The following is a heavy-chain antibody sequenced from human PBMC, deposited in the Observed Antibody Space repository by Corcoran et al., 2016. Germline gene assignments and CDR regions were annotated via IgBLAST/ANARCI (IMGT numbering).Heavy chain of an antibody. CDR1: GGSINNYY. Sequence: QVQLQESGPGLVKPSETLSLTCTVSGGSINNYYWSWIRQPPGKGLEWIVYIHSGGTTKYNPSLNSRVTISVDTSKNQFFLELRSVTAADTAVYYCARHMPVPFEIWGQGTVVTVSS. J-gene: IGHJ3*02. D-gene: IGHD2-2*01. V-gene: IGHV4-59*01. CDR3: ARHMPVPFEI. CDR2: IHSGGTT.